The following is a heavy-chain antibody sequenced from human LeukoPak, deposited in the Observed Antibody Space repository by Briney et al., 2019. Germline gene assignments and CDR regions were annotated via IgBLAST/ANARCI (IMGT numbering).Heavy chain of an antibody. CDR2: ISYDGSNK. CDR3: AKARGLLWFGGY. CDR1: GFTFSSYG. Sequence: RSGGSLRLSCAASGFTFSSYGMHWVRQAPGKGLEWVAVISYDGSNKYYADSVKGRFTISRDNSKNTLYLQMNSLRAEDTAVYYCAKARGLLWFGGYWGQGTLVTVSS. D-gene: IGHD3-10*01. J-gene: IGHJ4*02. V-gene: IGHV3-30*18.